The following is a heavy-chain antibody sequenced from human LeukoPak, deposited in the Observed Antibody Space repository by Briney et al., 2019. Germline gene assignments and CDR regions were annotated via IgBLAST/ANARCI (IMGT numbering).Heavy chain of an antibody. CDR2: ISAYDGNT. Sequence: ASVKVSCKASGYTFTSYGISWVRQAPGQGLEWMGWISAYDGNTNYAQKLQGRVTMTTDTSTSTAYMELRSLRSDDTAVYYCARDRWLRSPFDYWGQGTLVTVSS. CDR3: ARDRWLRSPFDY. D-gene: IGHD5-12*01. CDR1: GYTFTSYG. J-gene: IGHJ4*02. V-gene: IGHV1-18*01.